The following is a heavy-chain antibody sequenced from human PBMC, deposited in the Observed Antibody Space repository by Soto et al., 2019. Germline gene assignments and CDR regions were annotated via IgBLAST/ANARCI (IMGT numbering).Heavy chain of an antibody. CDR1: GGAISSYY. Sequence: PSETLSLTCSVPGGAISSYYWSWVRQPAGKGLEWIGRVFSSGSTNYSASLKSRVTMSIDTSKNEVSLTLRSVTAADTGVYYCARVAFSYFGMDVWGPGTTVTAP. D-gene: IGHD3-3*02. CDR3: ARVAFSYFGMDV. CDR2: VFSSGST. J-gene: IGHJ6*02. V-gene: IGHV4-4*07.